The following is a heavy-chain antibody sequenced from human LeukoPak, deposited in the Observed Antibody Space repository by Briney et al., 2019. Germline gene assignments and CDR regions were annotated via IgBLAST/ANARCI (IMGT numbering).Heavy chain of an antibody. Sequence: GGSLRLSCAASGFTFSSYGMHWVRQAPGKGLEWVADISYDGSNKYYAESVKGRFTISRDNSKNTLFLQMNSLRAEDTAVYYCAKVGLTVTTILDYFDYWGQGTLVTVSS. CDR3: AKVGLTVTTILDYFDY. J-gene: IGHJ4*02. D-gene: IGHD4-11*01. V-gene: IGHV3-30*18. CDR1: GFTFSSYG. CDR2: ISYDGSNK.